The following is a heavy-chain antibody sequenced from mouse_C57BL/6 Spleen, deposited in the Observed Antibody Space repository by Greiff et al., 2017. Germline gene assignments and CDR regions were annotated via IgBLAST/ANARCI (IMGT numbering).Heavy chain of an antibody. J-gene: IGHJ1*03. CDR3: ARYYDYDVGWYFDV. D-gene: IGHD2-4*01. CDR1: GYTFTDYY. CDR2: IFPGSGST. Sequence: QVQLQQSGPELVKPGASVKISCKASGYTFTDYYINWVKQRPGQGLEWIGWIFPGSGSTYYNEKFKGKATLTVDKSSSTAYMLLSSLTSEDSAVYFCARYYDYDVGWYFDVWGTGTTVTVSS. V-gene: IGHV1-75*01.